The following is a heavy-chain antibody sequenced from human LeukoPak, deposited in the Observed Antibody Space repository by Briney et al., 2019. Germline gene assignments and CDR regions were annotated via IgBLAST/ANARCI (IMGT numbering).Heavy chain of an antibody. CDR2: IKQDGSDK. J-gene: IGHJ4*02. Sequence: PGGSLRLSCAASGFTFSGYFMSWVRQAPGKGLEWVANIKQDGSDKYYVDSVKGRFTISRDNAKHSVYLQVNSLRAEDTAVYYCARRSWYSGPYFDYWGQGILVTVSA. V-gene: IGHV3-7*01. CDR1: GFTFSGYF. D-gene: IGHD6-13*01. CDR3: ARRSWYSGPYFDY.